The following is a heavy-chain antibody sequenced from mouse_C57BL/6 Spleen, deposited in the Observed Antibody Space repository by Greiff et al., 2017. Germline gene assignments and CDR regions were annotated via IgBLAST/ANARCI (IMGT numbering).Heavy chain of an antibody. CDR2: IHPNSGST. CDR3: AIGIYDYDDSRYAMEY. CDR1: GYTFTSYW. J-gene: IGHJ4*01. D-gene: IGHD2-4*01. Sequence: QVQLQQPGAELVKPGASVKLSCKASGYTFTSYWMHWVKQRPGQGLEWIGMIHPNSGSTNYNEKFKSKATLTVDKSSSTAYMQLSSLTSEDSAVYYCAIGIYDYDDSRYAMEYWGQGTSVTVAS. V-gene: IGHV1-64*01.